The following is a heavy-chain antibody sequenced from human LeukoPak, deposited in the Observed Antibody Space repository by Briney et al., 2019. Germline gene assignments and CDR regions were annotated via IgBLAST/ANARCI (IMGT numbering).Heavy chain of an antibody. Sequence: GGSLRLSCTVSGFTVSTNSMSWVRQAPGKGLEWVSFIYSDNTHYSDSVKGRFTISRDNSKNTLYLQMNSLRAEDMALYYCAKAAYGSYYYYMDVWGKGTTVTVSS. CDR1: GFTVSTNS. CDR3: AKAAYGSYYYYMDV. D-gene: IGHD3-10*01. J-gene: IGHJ6*03. V-gene: IGHV3-53*05. CDR2: IYSDNT.